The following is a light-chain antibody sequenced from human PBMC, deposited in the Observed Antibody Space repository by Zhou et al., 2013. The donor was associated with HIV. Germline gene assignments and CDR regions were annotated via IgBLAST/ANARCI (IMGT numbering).Light chain of an antibody. J-gene: IGKJ1*01. Sequence: AIRMTQSASSLSASTGDRVTITCRASQGISSYLAWYQQKPGKAPKLLIYAASTLQSGVPSRFSGSGSGTDFTLTISSLQPEDVATYYCQKYNSAPRTFGQGTKVEIK. CDR2: AAS. CDR1: QGISSY. V-gene: IGKV1-8*01. CDR3: QKYNSAPRT.